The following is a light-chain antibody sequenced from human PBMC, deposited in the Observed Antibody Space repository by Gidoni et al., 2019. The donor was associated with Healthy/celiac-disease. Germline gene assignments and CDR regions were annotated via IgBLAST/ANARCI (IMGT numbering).Light chain of an antibody. V-gene: IGKV1D-8*01. CDR3: QQYYSFPWT. J-gene: IGKJ1*01. Sequence: VIWVTQSPSLPSASTGDRVHIRWRMRQGISSYLAWYQQKPGKAPELLIYAASTLQSGVPSRFSGSGSGTDFTLTISCLQSEDFATYYCQQYYSFPWTFGQGTKVEIK. CDR1: QGISSY. CDR2: AAS.